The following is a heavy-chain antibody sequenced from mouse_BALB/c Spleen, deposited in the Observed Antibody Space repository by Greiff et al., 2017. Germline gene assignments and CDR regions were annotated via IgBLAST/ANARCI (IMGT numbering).Heavy chain of an antibody. CDR3: ARDAYYGNEGNFAY. J-gene: IGHJ3*01. D-gene: IGHD2-10*01. CDR1: GYTFTSYW. CDR2: IDPSDSET. Sequence: QVQLQQPGAELVKPGAPVKLSCKASGYTFTSYWMNWVKQRPGRGLEWIGRIDPSDSETHYNQKFKDKATLTVDKSSSTAYIQLSSLTSEDSAVYYCARDAYYGNEGNFAYWGQGTLVTVSA. V-gene: IGHV1-69*02.